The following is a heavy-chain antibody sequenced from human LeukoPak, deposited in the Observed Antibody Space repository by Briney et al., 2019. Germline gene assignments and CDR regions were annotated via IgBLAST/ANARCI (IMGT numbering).Heavy chain of an antibody. CDR3: ARRSRIAARPGWYFDL. D-gene: IGHD6-6*01. Sequence: PGGSLRLSCAASGFTFSSYWMSWVRQAPGKGLEWVANIKQDGSEKYYVDSVKGRFTISRDNAKNSLYLQMNSLRAEDTAVYYCARRSRIAARPGWYFDLWGRGTLVTVSS. V-gene: IGHV3-7*01. CDR2: IKQDGSEK. CDR1: GFTFSSYW. J-gene: IGHJ2*01.